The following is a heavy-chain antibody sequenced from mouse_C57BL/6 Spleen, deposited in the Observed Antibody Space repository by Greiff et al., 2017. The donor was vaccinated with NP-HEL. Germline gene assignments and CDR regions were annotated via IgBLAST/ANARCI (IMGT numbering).Heavy chain of an antibody. Sequence: EVHLVESGGGLVKPGGSLKLSCAASGFTFSSYAMSWVRQTPEKRLEWVATISDGGSYTYYPDNVKGRFTISRDNAKNNLYLQMSHLKSEDTAMYYCARPGYYGYWYFDVWGTGTTVTVSS. CDR3: ARPGYYGYWYFDV. CDR1: GFTFSSYA. CDR2: ISDGGSYT. J-gene: IGHJ1*03. V-gene: IGHV5-4*01. D-gene: IGHD2-3*01.